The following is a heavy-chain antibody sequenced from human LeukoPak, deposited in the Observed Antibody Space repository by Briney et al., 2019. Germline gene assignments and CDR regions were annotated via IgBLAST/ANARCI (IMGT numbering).Heavy chain of an antibody. CDR3: AKDGYGDYFDY. CDR1: GFTFSSCW. D-gene: IGHD4-17*01. Sequence: GGSLRLSCAASGFTFSSCWMTWVRQAPGKGLEWVANIKQDGNEKYYVDSVKGRFSISRDNAKNSVYLQMNSLRAEDTAVYYCAKDGYGDYFDYWGQGTLVTVSS. V-gene: IGHV3-7*01. J-gene: IGHJ4*02. CDR2: IKQDGNEK.